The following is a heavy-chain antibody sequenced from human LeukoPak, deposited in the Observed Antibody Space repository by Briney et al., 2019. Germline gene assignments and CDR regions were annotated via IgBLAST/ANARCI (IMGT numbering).Heavy chain of an antibody. D-gene: IGHD6-19*01. Sequence: GGSLRLSSAASGFTFSIYAMSWVRQAPGRGLEWVSATSGSGGYTYYADSVKGRFTISRDNSKNTLYLQMNSLRAEDTAVYYCAKRSAQSSGWFTDWGQGTLVTVSS. J-gene: IGHJ4*02. V-gene: IGHV3-23*01. CDR1: GFTFSIYA. CDR2: TSGSGGYT. CDR3: AKRSAQSSGWFTD.